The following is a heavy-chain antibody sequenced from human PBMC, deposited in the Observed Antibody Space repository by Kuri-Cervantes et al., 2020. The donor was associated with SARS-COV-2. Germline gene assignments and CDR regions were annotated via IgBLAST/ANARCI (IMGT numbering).Heavy chain of an antibody. V-gene: IGHV4-61*09. CDR2: IYTSGST. Sequence: SCTVSGGSISSGSYYWSWIRQPAGKGLEWIGHIYTSGSTNYNPSLKSRVTISVDTSKNQFSLKLSSVTAADTAVYYCARCPWGDGFDYWGQGTLVTVSS. J-gene: IGHJ4*02. CDR3: ARCPWGDGFDY. CDR1: GGSISSGSYY. D-gene: IGHD5-24*01.